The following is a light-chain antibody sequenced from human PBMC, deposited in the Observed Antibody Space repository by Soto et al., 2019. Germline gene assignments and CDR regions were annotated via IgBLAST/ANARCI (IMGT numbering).Light chain of an antibody. J-gene: IGKJ1*01. CDR2: GVY. CDR3: LAYDKWPPRR. CDR1: HSVSSN. Sequence: RVMTQSPTILSVSPGERATLSCVASHSVSSNLAWYQQKPGQPPRLLMYGVYTRAPGTPARFSGSGSGTEFTLTISSLQSEESAVSYGLAYDKWPPRRFGQATKVDIK. V-gene: IGKV3D-15*01.